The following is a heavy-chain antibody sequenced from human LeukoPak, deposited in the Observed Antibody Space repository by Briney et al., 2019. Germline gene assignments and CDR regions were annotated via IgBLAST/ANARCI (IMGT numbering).Heavy chain of an antibody. J-gene: IGHJ4*02. CDR3: AKDALDCSSTSCYAPMDY. V-gene: IGHV3-23*01. CDR1: GFTFSSYA. CDR2: ISGSGGST. Sequence: GGSLRLSCAASGFTFSSYAMSWVRQAPGKGLEWVSDISGSGGSTYYADSVKGRFTISRDNSKNTLYLQMNSLRAEDTAVYYCAKDALDCSSTSCYAPMDYWGQGTLVTVSS. D-gene: IGHD2-2*01.